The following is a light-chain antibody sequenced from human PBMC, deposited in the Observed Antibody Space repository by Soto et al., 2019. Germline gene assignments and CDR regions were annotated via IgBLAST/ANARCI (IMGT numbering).Light chain of an antibody. CDR3: QQYDSSPRT. Sequence: EIVLTQSPCTLSLSPGERATLSCRASQSVSNNYLAWYQQKPGQAPRLLIYGASNRATGIPDRFSGSGSGTDFTLTISRLEPEDFAVYYCQQYDSSPRTFCQGTKVDIK. J-gene: IGKJ1*01. CDR1: QSVSNNY. V-gene: IGKV3-20*01. CDR2: GAS.